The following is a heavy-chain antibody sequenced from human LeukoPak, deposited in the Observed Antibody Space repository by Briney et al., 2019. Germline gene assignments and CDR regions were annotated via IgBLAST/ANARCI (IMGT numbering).Heavy chain of an antibody. D-gene: IGHD2-15*01. CDR1: GYSFTSNW. CDR2: IYPGDSDT. V-gene: IGHV5-51*01. CDR3: ARVVVVVLPATQGWASWFDP. J-gene: IGHJ5*02. Sequence: GESLKISCKGSGYSFTSNWIGWVRQMPGKGLEWMGIIYPGDSDTRYSPSFLGQVTISADKSISTAYLQWSSLKASDTAMYYCARVVVVVLPATQGWASWFDPWGQGTLVTVSS.